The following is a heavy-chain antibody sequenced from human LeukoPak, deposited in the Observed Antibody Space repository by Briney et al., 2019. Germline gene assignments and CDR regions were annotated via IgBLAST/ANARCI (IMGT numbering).Heavy chain of an antibody. V-gene: IGHV3-23*01. CDR3: AKGGGYCGGDCYELGAFDI. Sequence: GGSLRLSCAASGFTFSNYAMSWVRQAPGKGLEWVSGISGSGGSTYYADSVKGRFTISRDNSKNTLYLQMNSLRAEDTAVYYCAKGGGYCGGDCYELGAFDIWGQGTMVTVSS. CDR2: ISGSGGST. J-gene: IGHJ3*02. CDR1: GFTFSNYA. D-gene: IGHD2-21*02.